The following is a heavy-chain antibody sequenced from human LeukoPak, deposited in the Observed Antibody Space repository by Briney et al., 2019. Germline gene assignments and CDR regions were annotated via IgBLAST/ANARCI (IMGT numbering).Heavy chain of an antibody. CDR3: ARELVYCTNGVCYTAWFDP. D-gene: IGHD2-8*01. CDR1: GGSISSYY. J-gene: IGHJ5*02. CDR2: IKTGGSA. V-gene: IGHV4-4*07. Sequence: SETLSLTCTVSGGSISSYYWSWIRQPAGKGLGGIGRIKTGGSANYNPSLKSRVTMSVDTSKNQFSLKLSSVTAADTAVYYCARELVYCTNGVCYTAWFDPWGQGTLVTVSS.